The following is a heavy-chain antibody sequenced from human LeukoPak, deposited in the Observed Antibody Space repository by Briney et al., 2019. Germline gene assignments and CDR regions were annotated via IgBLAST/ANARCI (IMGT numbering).Heavy chain of an antibody. Sequence: PSETLSLTCAVYGGSFSGYYWSGIRQPPGKGLEWIGEINHSGSTNYNPSLKSRVTISVATSKTQFSLKLTSVTAADTAVYYCATSISTRVVAAYYYYGMDVWGQGTTVTVSS. V-gene: IGHV4-34*01. CDR3: ATSISTRVVAAYYYYGMDV. J-gene: IGHJ6*02. CDR2: INHSGST. D-gene: IGHD2-15*01. CDR1: GGSFSGYY.